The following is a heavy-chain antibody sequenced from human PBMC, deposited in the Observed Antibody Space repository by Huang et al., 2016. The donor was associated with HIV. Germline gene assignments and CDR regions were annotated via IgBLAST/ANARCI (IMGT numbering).Heavy chain of an antibody. CDR3: ATSTPMLGESGGWSGKVVITENVPYVD. CDR2: IVPMLVSA. J-gene: IGHJ4*02. CDR1: GDSFTSLP. V-gene: IGHV1-69*01. D-gene: IGHD3-22*01. Sequence: QVHLVQSGAEVKKPGSSVKVSCKASGDSFTSLPINWVRQAPGQGLEWMGGIVPMLVSAPYAQKFRGRVTISADESTSTSYMELSRLRSDDTAMDYCATSTPMLGESGGWSGKVVITENVPYVDWGQGTLVTVSS.